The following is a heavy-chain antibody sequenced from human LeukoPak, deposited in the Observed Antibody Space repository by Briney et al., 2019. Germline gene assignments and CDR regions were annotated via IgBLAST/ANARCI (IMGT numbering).Heavy chain of an antibody. D-gene: IGHD1-26*01. CDR2: FDPEDGET. CDR3: ARDMSGSYLAPDAFDI. CDR1: GYTLTELS. J-gene: IGHJ3*02. Sequence: GASVKVSCKVSGYTLTELSMHWVRQAPGKGLEWMGGFDPEDGETIYAQKFQGRVTMTEDTSTDTAYMELSSLRSEDTAVYYCARDMSGSYLAPDAFDIWGQGTMVTVSS. V-gene: IGHV1-24*01.